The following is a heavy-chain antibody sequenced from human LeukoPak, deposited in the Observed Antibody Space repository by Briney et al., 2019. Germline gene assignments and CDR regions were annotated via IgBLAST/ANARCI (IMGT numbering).Heavy chain of an antibody. CDR1: GGSFTGYY. CDR3: ARSRIAARPRYFDY. V-gene: IGHV4-34*01. Sequence: SETLSLTCAVYGGSFTGYYWSWIRQPPGKGLEWIGEINHSGSTNYNPSLKSRVTISVDTSKNQFSLKLSSVTAAGTAVYYCARSRIAARPRYFDYWGQGTLVTVSS. CDR2: INHSGST. J-gene: IGHJ4*02. D-gene: IGHD6-6*01.